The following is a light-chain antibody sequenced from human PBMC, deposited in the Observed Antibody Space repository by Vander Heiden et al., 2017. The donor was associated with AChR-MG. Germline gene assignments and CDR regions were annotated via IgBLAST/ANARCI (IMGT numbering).Light chain of an antibody. CDR2: GAS. CDR3: QQSYSSLYT. CDR1: RSIDNF. Sequence: IQMNQSPSSLSASVGDRVTINCRASRSIDNFLNWYQQKPGKAPKLLIYGASSLQSGVPSRFSGSGSGTDFTLTISSLQPEDFASYYCQQSYSSLYTFGQGTKLEIK. V-gene: IGKV1-39*01. J-gene: IGKJ2*01.